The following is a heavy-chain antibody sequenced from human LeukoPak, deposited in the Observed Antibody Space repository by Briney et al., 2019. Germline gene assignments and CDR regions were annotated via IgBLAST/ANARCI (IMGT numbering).Heavy chain of an antibody. Sequence: SVKVSCKASGYTFTSYYMHWVRQAPGQGLEWMGGIIPIFGTANYAQKFQGRVTITADESTSTAYMELSSLRSEDTAVYYYARENYYYDSSGYYHPEYFQHWGQGTLVTVSS. J-gene: IGHJ1*01. V-gene: IGHV1-69*13. CDR2: IIPIFGTA. CDR3: ARENYYYDSSGYYHPEYFQH. CDR1: GYTFTSYY. D-gene: IGHD3-22*01.